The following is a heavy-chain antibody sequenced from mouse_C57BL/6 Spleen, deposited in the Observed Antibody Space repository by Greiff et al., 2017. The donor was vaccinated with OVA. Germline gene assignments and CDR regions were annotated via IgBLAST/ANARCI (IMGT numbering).Heavy chain of an antibody. J-gene: IGHJ3*01. CDR1: GYTFTSYW. V-gene: IGHV1-64*01. CDR2: IHPNSGST. CDR3: ARGGYDYDGFAWFAY. D-gene: IGHD2-4*01. Sequence: QVQLQQPGAELVKPGASVKLSCKASGYTFTSYWMHWVKQRPGQGLEWIGMIHPNSGSTNYNEKFKSKATLTVDKSSSTAYMQLSSLTSEDSAVYYCARGGYDYDGFAWFAYWGQGTLVTVSA.